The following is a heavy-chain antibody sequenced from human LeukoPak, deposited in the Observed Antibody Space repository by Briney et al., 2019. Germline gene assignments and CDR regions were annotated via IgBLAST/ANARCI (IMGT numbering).Heavy chain of an antibody. CDR2: ISYDGSNK. CDR1: GFTFSSYG. J-gene: IGHJ4*02. D-gene: IGHD3-22*01. Sequence: PGGSLRLSCAASGFTFSSYGMHWVRQAPGKGLEWVAVISYDGSNKYYADSVKGRFTISRDNSKNTLYLQMNSLRAEDTAVYYCAKDVAEKYYHDSSLDYWGQGTLVTVSS. CDR3: AKDVAEKYYHDSSLDY. V-gene: IGHV3-30*18.